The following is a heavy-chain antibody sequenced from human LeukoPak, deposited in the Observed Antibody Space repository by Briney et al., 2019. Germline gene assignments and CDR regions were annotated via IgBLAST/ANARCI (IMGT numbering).Heavy chain of an antibody. J-gene: IGHJ6*03. CDR3: ASLSGSYYLHYQCRVV. CDR1: VGTFSSYA. CDR2: IIPIFGTA. V-gene: IGHV1-69*06. D-gene: IGHD1-26*01. Sequence: SVKVSCKASVGTFSSYAISWVRQATGQEREEMGGIIPIFGTANNAHKFLDGVTITADKSTSTASIALSSLRYEDTAVYFCASLSGSYYLHYQCRVVWGGGPADTLSS.